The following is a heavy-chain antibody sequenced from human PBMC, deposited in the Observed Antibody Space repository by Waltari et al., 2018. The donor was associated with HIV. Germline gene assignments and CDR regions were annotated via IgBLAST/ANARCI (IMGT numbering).Heavy chain of an antibody. CDR1: GMTFSHHW. V-gene: IGHV3-7*03. CDR3: VTEAWWRFDF. CDR2: MNPLGSEI. Sequence: VYLVESGGGLVQPGGSLRLSCADSGMTFSHHWMAWVRQAPGKGLEWVAKMNPLGSEIYYVDSVRGRFTISRDNAERSLYLQMNSLRAEDTATYYCVTEAWWRFDFWGQGALVTVSS. D-gene: IGHD2-15*01. J-gene: IGHJ4*02.